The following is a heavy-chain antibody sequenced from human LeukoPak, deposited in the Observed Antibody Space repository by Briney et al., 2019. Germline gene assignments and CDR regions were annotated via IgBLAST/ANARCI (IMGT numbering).Heavy chain of an antibody. J-gene: IGHJ4*02. CDR2: ISYDGSNK. CDR3: ARDFNSYGSGSYFPDY. V-gene: IGHV3-30-3*01. Sequence: GGSLRLSCAASGFTFSSYAMHWVRQAPGKGLEWVAVISYDGSNKYYADPVKGRFTISRDNSKNTLYLQMNSLRAEDTAVYYCARDFNSYGSGSYFPDYWGQGTLVTVSS. CDR1: GFTFSSYA. D-gene: IGHD3-10*01.